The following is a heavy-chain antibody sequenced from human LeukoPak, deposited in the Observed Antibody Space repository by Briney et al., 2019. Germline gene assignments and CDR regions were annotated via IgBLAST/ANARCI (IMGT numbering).Heavy chain of an antibody. V-gene: IGHV4-39*07. CDR3: ARQASSPIDYDFWSGQYYYYGMDV. D-gene: IGHD3-3*01. CDR1: GGSISSSSYY. J-gene: IGHJ6*02. Sequence: SETLSLTCTVSGGSISSSSYYWGWIRQPPGKGLEWIGSIYYSGSTNYNPSLKSRVTISEDTSKNQFSLKLSSVTAADTAVYYCARQASSPIDYDFWSGQYYYYGMDVWGQGTTVTVSS. CDR2: IYYSGST.